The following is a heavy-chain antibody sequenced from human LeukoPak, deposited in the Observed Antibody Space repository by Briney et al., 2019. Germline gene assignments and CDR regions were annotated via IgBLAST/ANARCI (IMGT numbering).Heavy chain of an antibody. CDR3: ATTMVRGVTSADY. J-gene: IGHJ4*02. CDR2: IRYDGSNK. V-gene: IGHV3-30*02. Sequence: QPGRSLRLSCAASGFTFSSYGMHWVRQAPGKGLEWAAFIRYDGSNKYYADSVKGRFTISRDNSKNTLYLQMNSLRAADTAVYYCATTMVRGVTSADYWGQGTLVTVSS. D-gene: IGHD3-10*01. CDR1: GFTFSSYG.